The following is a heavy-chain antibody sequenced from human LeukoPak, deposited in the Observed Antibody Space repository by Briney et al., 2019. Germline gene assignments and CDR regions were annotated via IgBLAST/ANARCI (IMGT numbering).Heavy chain of an antibody. CDR2: INHRGRA. CDR3: ARGKGYYGSGSYYQSRISTGAAGFDP. V-gene: IGHV4-34*01. CDR1: RGSSSGYF. J-gene: IGHJ5*02. D-gene: IGHD3-10*01. Sequence: SETPSLTRALYRGSSSGYFGSCSRQPPGKGREWSGEINHRGRAKYNPSLKSRVTISVDTSKNQFSLKLSSVTAADTGVYYCARGKGYYGSGSYYQSRISTGAAGFDPGGQGTLVTVS.